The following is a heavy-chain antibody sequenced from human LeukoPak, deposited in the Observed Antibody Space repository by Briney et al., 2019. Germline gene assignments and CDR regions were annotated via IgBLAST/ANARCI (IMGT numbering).Heavy chain of an antibody. Sequence: GGSLRLSCAASGFTFSSYGMHWVRQALGKGLEWVANIKHDGSEKYYVVSVKGRFTISRDNAKNSLYLQMNSLRAEDTAVYYCAREGRGVPDYWGQGTLVTVSS. V-gene: IGHV3-7*01. CDR3: AREGRGVPDY. CDR1: GFTFSSYG. J-gene: IGHJ4*02. D-gene: IGHD3-16*01. CDR2: IKHDGSEK.